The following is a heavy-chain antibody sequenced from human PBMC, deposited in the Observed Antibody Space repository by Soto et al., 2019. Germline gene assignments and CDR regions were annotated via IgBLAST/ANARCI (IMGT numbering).Heavy chain of an antibody. D-gene: IGHD6-13*01. CDR1: GYTFTGYY. Sequence: QVQLVQSGTEVKRPGDSVKVSCKASGYTFTGYYVHWVRQAPGQGLEWTGGINPNKGKTYFAQRFQGRVTMNRDTSIGTAYMELRGLTSDDTAEYYCAKGGARVAAGTRVYLYNAMDVWGQGTTVTVSS. V-gene: IGHV1-2*02. CDR3: AKGGARVAAGTRVYLYNAMDV. J-gene: IGHJ6*02. CDR2: INPNKGKT.